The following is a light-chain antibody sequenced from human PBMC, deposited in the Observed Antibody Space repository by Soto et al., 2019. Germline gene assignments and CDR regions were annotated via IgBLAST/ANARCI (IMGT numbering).Light chain of an antibody. CDR2: GAS. CDR1: QSIATT. CDR3: QRYSHWPYS. J-gene: IGKJ2*01. V-gene: IGKV3-15*01. Sequence: EIVMTQPPDILSVSAGERATLSCRASQSIATTLAWYQHRPGQSPRIVMFGASTSATHVPPRFSGSGSGTDFSLTISSLQSDDSAVYYCQRYSHWPYSFGRGNRVEIK.